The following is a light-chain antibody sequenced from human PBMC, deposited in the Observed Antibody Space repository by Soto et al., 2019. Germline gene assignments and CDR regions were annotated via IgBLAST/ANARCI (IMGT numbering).Light chain of an antibody. CDR1: QSISSY. Sequence: DIQMTQSPSSLSASVGDRVTITCRASQSISSYLYWYQQKPGKAPKLLIYAASSLQSGVPSRFSGSGSGTDFTLTISSLQREDIATYYCQQSYGTPLTFGGGTKVEIK. CDR2: AAS. V-gene: IGKV1-39*01. J-gene: IGKJ4*01. CDR3: QQSYGTPLT.